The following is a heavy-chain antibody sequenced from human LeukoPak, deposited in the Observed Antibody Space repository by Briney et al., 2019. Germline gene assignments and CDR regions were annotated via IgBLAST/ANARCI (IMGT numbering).Heavy chain of an antibody. CDR3: AREQASSSYLVDY. CDR2: ISYDGSNK. J-gene: IGHJ4*02. D-gene: IGHD6-6*01. V-gene: IGHV3-30*03. CDR1: GFTFSSYG. Sequence: PGGSLRLSCAASGFTFSSYGMHWVRQAPGKGLEWVGVISYDGSNKYYADSVKGRFTISRDNSKNTLYLQMNSLRAEDTAVYYCAREQASSSYLVDYWGQGTLVTVSS.